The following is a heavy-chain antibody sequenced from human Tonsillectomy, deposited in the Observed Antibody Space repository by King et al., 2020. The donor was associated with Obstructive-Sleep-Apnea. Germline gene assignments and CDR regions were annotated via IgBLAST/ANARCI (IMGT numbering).Heavy chain of an antibody. CDR3: ARLGGDSAMVMVPLDY. CDR1: GYTFTSYW. J-gene: IGHJ4*02. CDR2: IYPGDSRS. V-gene: IGHV5-51*01. Sequence: LVQSGAEVKKPGESLKISCKGSGYTFTSYWIAWVRQMPGKGLEWMGIIYPGDSRSRFSPSFEGQITISADKSISTAYLQWSSLKASDTAMYYCARLGGDSAMVMVPLDYWGQGTLVTVST. D-gene: IGHD5-18*01.